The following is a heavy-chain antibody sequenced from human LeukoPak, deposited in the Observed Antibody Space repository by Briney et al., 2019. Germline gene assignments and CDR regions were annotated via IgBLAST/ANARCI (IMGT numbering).Heavy chain of an antibody. J-gene: IGHJ6*03. CDR2: IKQDGSEK. Sequence: AGGSLRLSCAASGFTFSSYWMSWVRHAPGKGLECVANIKQDGSEKYYVDSVKGRFTISTDNAKNSLYLQMNSLRAEDTAVYYCARDHSPLLWFGERSEYYMDVWGKGTTVTISS. D-gene: IGHD3-10*01. CDR1: GFTFSSYW. V-gene: IGHV3-7*01. CDR3: ARDHSPLLWFGERSEYYMDV.